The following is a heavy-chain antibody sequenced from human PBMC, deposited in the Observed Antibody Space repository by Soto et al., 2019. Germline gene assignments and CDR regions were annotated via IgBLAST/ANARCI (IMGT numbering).Heavy chain of an antibody. CDR2: IRGSGGST. D-gene: IGHD3-3*01. CDR3: AKAKLRFLEWSTNWFDP. CDR1: GFTFSSYA. Sequence: PGGSLRLSCAASGFTFSSYAMSWVRQAPGKGLEWVSAIRGSGGSTYYADSVKGRFTISRDNSKNTLYLQMNSLRAEDTAVYYRAKAKLRFLEWSTNWFDPWGQGTLVTVSS. V-gene: IGHV3-23*01. J-gene: IGHJ5*02.